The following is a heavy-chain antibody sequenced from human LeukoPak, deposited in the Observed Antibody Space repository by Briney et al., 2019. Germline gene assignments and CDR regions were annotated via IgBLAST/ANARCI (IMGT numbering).Heavy chain of an antibody. CDR3: ARVRGEVDAFDI. J-gene: IGHJ3*02. D-gene: IGHD2-21*01. CDR2: FYTSGTP. Sequence: PSQTLSLTCTVSGGSISRGSYHWSWIRQPAGKGLEWIGRFYTSGTPIYNPSLKSQVTILVDTSRNQFSLKLTSVTAADTAVYYCARVRGEVDAFDIWGQGTMVTVSS. V-gene: IGHV4-61*02. CDR1: GGSISRGSYH.